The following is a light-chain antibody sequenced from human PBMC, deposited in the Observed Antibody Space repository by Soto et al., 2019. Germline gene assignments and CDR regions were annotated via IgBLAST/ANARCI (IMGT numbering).Light chain of an antibody. CDR2: DVS. V-gene: IGLV2-8*01. Sequence: QSVLTQPPSASGSPGQSVTIACTGTSKDVGYYNYVSWYQQPPGKAPKLLIYDVSKRPSGVPDRFSGSKSGNTAYLTVSGLQAEDEGDYYCSSYAGSDYPYVFGTGTKVTVL. CDR1: SKDVGYYNY. CDR3: SSYAGSDYPYV. J-gene: IGLJ1*01.